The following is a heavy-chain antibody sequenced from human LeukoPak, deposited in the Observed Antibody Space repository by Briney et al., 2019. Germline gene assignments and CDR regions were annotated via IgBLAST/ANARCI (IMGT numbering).Heavy chain of an antibody. CDR1: GFTFSSYG. V-gene: IGHV3-30*02. J-gene: IGHJ6*03. D-gene: IGHD6-13*01. CDR3: AKDATAVPGTVYMDV. Sequence: GGSLRLSCAASGFTFSSYGMYWVRQAPGKGLELVAFIRYDGSNKKYADSVKGRITISRDNSKNTLYLQMTSLRAEDTALYYCAKDATAVPGTVYMDVWGKGTTVTISS. CDR2: IRYDGSNK.